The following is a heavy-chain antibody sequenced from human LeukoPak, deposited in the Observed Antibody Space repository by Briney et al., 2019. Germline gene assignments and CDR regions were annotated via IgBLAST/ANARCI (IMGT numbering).Heavy chain of an antibody. V-gene: IGHV4-59*01. CDR3: SGYSYYYYYYMDV. Sequence: SETLSLTCTVSGGSISSYYWSWIRQPPGKGLEWIGYIYYSGSTNYNPSLKSRVTISVDTSKNQFSLKLSSVTAADTAVYYCSGYSYYYYYYMDVWGKGTTVTASS. CDR2: IYYSGST. D-gene: IGHD3-22*01. J-gene: IGHJ6*03. CDR1: GGSISSYY.